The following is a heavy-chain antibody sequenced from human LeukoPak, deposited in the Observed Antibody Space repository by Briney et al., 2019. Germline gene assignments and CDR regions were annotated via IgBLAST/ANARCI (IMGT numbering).Heavy chain of an antibody. CDR2: MNPNSGNT. CDR1: GYTFTSYD. Sequence: ASVKVPCKASGYTFTSYDINWVRQATGQGLEWMGWMNPNSGNTGYAQKFQGRVTMTRNTSISTAYMELSSLRSEDTAVYYCARGLYCSGGSCYGYYFDYWGQGTLVTVSS. D-gene: IGHD2-15*01. V-gene: IGHV1-8*01. CDR3: ARGLYCSGGSCYGYYFDY. J-gene: IGHJ4*02.